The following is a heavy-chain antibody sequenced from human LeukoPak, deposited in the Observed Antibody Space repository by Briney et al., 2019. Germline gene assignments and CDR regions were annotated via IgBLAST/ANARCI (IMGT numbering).Heavy chain of an antibody. CDR1: GFTFSSYS. CDR3: ARDLDSRFDY. CDR2: ISSSSSYI. Sequence: GGSLRLSCAASGFTFSSYSMNWVPQAPGKGLEWVSSISSSSSYIYYADSVEGRFTISRDNAKNSLYLQMNSLRAEDTAVYYCARDLDSRFDYWGQGTLVTVSS. J-gene: IGHJ4*02. D-gene: IGHD6-13*01. V-gene: IGHV3-21*01.